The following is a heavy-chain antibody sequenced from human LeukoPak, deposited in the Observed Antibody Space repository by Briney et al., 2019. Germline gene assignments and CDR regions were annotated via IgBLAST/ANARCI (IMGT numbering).Heavy chain of an antibody. CDR1: GFAVSSNY. CDR3: ARVVPAAQFDY. CDR2: IYSGGST. J-gene: IGHJ4*02. Sequence: PGGSLRLSCAGSGFAVSSNYMSWVRQAPGKGLEWVSVIYSGGSTCYADSVKGRFTISRDNSKNTLYLQINSLRAEDTAVYYCARVVPAAQFDYWGQGTLVTVSS. D-gene: IGHD2-2*01. V-gene: IGHV3-66*01.